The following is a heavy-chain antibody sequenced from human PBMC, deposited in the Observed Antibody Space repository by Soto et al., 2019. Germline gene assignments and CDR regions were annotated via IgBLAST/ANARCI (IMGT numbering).Heavy chain of an antibody. V-gene: IGHV4-4*07. CDR2: IYTSGST. Sequence: SETLSLTCTVSGGSISSYYWSWIRQPAGKGLEWIGRIYTSGSTNYNPSLKSRVTMSVDTSKNQFSLKLSSVTAADTAVYYCARDQVAARPAYYYYYGMDVWGQGTTVTVSS. D-gene: IGHD6-6*01. J-gene: IGHJ6*02. CDR1: GGSISSYY. CDR3: ARDQVAARPAYYYYYGMDV.